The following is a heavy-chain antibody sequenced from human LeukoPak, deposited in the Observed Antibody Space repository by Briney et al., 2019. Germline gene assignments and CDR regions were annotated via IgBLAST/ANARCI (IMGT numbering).Heavy chain of an antibody. D-gene: IGHD3-22*01. V-gene: IGHV3-21*01. CDR1: GFTFSSYS. Sequence: GRSLRLSCAASGFTFSSYSMNWVRQAPGKGLEWVPSISSSSSYIYYADSVKGRFTISRDNAKNSLYLQMNSLRAEDTAVYYCAINYDSGGYVFHDYWGQGTLVTVSS. CDR2: ISSSSSYI. CDR3: AINYDSGGYVFHDY. J-gene: IGHJ4*02.